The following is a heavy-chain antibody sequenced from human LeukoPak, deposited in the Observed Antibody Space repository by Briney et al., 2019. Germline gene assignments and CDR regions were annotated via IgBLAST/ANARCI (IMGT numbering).Heavy chain of an antibody. J-gene: IGHJ4*02. D-gene: IGHD6-13*01. CDR2: IYPADSDT. CDR3: ARRFGSSWSYFDY. Sequence: PGESLKISCKGSGYSFTSYWIGWVRQMPGKGLEWMGIIYPADSDTRYSPSFQGQVTISADKSIRTAYLQWSSLKASDTAIYYCARRFGSSWSYFDYWGQGILVTVSS. V-gene: IGHV5-51*01. CDR1: GYSFTSYW.